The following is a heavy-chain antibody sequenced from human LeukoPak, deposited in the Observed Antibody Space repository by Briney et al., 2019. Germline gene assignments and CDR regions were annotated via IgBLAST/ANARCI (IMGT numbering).Heavy chain of an antibody. V-gene: IGHV1-24*01. Sequence: ASVKVSCKVSGYTLTELSIHWVRQAPGKGLEWMGGFDPENGDTIYAQKFQGRVTMTTDTSTSTASMEVRSLRSDDTAVYYCAREESIGRYQFLHEYWGQGTLVTVSS. D-gene: IGHD1-26*01. CDR2: FDPENGDT. CDR1: GYTLTELS. CDR3: AREESIGRYQFLHEY. J-gene: IGHJ4*02.